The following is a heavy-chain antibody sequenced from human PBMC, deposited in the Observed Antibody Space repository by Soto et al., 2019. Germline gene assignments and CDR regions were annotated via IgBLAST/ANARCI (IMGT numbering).Heavy chain of an antibody. J-gene: IGHJ4*02. D-gene: IGHD6-19*01. CDR1: GYTFSGFY. CDR3: ASAAVTGTAGLDF. V-gene: IGHV1-2*02. CDR2: INPNSGGT. Sequence: ASVKVSCKASGYTFSGFYMHWVRQAPGQGLEWMGWINPNSGGTKSAEKFQGRVTMTRDTSISTAYMELSRLTSDDTAVYYCASAAVTGTAGLDFWGQGTQVTVCS.